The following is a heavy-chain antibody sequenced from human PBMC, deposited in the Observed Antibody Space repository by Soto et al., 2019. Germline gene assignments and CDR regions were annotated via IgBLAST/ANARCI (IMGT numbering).Heavy chain of an antibody. V-gene: IGHV3-11*01. Sequence: PGGSLRLSCAASGFTFSDYYVSWVRQAPGKGLEWVSYISGSGDIIYYADSVKGRFTISRDNAKNSLYLQMNSLRAEDAAVYYCAGSRPSGTYHKYLLNWGQGTLVTVSS. CDR2: ISGSGDII. J-gene: IGHJ4*02. D-gene: IGHD3-10*01. CDR3: AGSRPSGTYHKYLLN. CDR1: GFTFSDYY.